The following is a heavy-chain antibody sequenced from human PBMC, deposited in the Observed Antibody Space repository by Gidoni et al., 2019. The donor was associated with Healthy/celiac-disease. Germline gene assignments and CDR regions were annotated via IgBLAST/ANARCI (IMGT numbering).Heavy chain of an antibody. V-gene: IGHV3-53*02. D-gene: IGHD5-18*01. CDR2: IYSGGST. J-gene: IGHJ4*02. Sequence: EVQLVETGGGLIQPGGSLRLSCSASGFTVSSNYMSWVRQAPGKGLEWVSVIYSGGSTYYADSVKGRFTISRDNSKNTLYLQMNSLRAEDTAVYYCAREAGYSYGYDYWGQGTLVTVSS. CDR3: AREAGYSYGYDY. CDR1: GFTVSSNY.